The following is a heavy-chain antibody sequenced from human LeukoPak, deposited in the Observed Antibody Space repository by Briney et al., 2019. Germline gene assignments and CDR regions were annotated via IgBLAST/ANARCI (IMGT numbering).Heavy chain of an antibody. V-gene: IGHV1-2*02. Sequence: ASVTLSCKSSGHTFSGYYIHWVRQAPGQGLEWMGWINPSSAGTNYAQNFQGRVTMTRDRSITTAHMELSRLRSDDTAVYYCARGEDYYDSRGYNWFDPWGQGTLVTVSS. D-gene: IGHD3-22*01. CDR3: ARGEDYYDSRGYNWFDP. CDR2: INPSSAGT. J-gene: IGHJ5*02. CDR1: GHTFSGYY.